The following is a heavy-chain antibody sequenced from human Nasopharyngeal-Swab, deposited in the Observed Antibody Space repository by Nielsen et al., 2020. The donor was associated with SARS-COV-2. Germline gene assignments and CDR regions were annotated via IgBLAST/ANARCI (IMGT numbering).Heavy chain of an antibody. D-gene: IGHD3-3*01. Sequence: SETLSLTCTVSGSSISSGSYYWSWIRQPAGKGLEWIGRIATSGRTNYNPSLKSRVTISVDTSKNQFSLKLSSVTAADTAVYYCARVRKAGIFGVVSYFDYWGQGTLVTVSS. V-gene: IGHV4-61*02. J-gene: IGHJ4*02. CDR1: GSSISSGSYY. CDR3: ARVRKAGIFGVVSYFDY. CDR2: IATSGRT.